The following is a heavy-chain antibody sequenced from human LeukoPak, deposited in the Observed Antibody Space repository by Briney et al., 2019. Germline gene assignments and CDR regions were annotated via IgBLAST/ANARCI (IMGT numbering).Heavy chain of an antibody. CDR1: GGSISSSSYY. CDR2: IYYSGSA. D-gene: IGHD1-26*01. Sequence: SKTLSLTCTVSGGSISSSSYYWGWIRQPPGKGLEWIGSIYYSGSAYYNPSLKSRVTISVDTSKNQFSLKLSSVTAADTAVYYCARVGIVGATMIDYWGQGTLVTVSS. J-gene: IGHJ4*02. V-gene: IGHV4-39*01. CDR3: ARVGIVGATMIDY.